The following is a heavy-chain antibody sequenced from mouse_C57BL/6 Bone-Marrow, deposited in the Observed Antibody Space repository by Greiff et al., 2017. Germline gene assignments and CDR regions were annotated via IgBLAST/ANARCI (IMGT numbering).Heavy chain of an antibody. CDR1: GYTFTSYW. Sequence: VQLQQPGAELVKPGASVKLSCKASGYTFTSYWMHWVKQRPGQGLEWIGMIHPNSGSTNYNEKFKSKATLTVDKSSSTAYMQLNSLTSEDSAVYYCARRLYDTVFVYWGQGTTLTVSS. J-gene: IGHJ2*01. D-gene: IGHD6-1*01. V-gene: IGHV1-64*01. CDR2: IHPNSGST. CDR3: ARRLYDTVFVY.